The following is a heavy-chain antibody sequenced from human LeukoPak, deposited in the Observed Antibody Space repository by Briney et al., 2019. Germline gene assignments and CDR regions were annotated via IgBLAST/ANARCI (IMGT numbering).Heavy chain of an antibody. V-gene: IGHV4-39*01. D-gene: IGHD1-26*01. J-gene: IGHJ4*02. CDR2: IYYSGST. Sequence: SETLSLTCTVSGGSISSGYYYWGWIRQPPGKGLEWIGSIYYSGSTYYKPSLKSRVTIYEDTSENQFSLKLSSVTAADTAVYYCARYASGSYFDYWGQGTLVTVSS. CDR3: ARYASGSYFDY. CDR1: GGSISSGYYY.